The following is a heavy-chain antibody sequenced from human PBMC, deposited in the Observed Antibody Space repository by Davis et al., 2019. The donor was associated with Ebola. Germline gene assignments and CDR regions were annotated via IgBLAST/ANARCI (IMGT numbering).Heavy chain of an antibody. CDR3: ARHDYGDSHFDY. CDR1: GFTFSSYA. V-gene: IGHV3-23*01. J-gene: IGHJ4*02. CDR2: VSGSGGTT. Sequence: GGSLRLSCAASGFTFSSYAMSWVRQAPGKGLVWVSGVSGSGGTTYYADSVKGRFTISRDNSKNTLYLQMNSLRAEDTAVYYCARHDYGDSHFDYWGQGTLVTVSS. D-gene: IGHD4-17*01.